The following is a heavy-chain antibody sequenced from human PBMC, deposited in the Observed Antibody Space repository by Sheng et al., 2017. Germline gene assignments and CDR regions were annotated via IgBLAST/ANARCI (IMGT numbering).Heavy chain of an antibody. CDR2: IIPILGIA. J-gene: IGHJ6*03. CDR1: GGTFSSYG. CDR3: ASKDVCGGSCWDYYYYYMDV. Sequence: QVQLVQSGAEVKKPGSSVKVSCKASGGTFSSYGISWVRQAPGQGLEWMGGIIPILGIANYAQKFQGRVTITADKSTSTAYMELSSLRSEDTAVYYCASKDVCGGSCWDYYYYYMDVWGKGTTVSVSS. D-gene: IGHD2-15*01. V-gene: IGHV1-69*04.